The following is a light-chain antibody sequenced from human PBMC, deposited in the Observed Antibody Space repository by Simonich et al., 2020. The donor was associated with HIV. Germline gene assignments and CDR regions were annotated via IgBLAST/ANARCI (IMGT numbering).Light chain of an antibody. CDR2: NTN. CDR1: SGSVSTSYY. Sequence: QTVVTQEPSFSVSPGGTVTLTCGLSSGSVSTSYYPSWYQQTPGQAPRKHNYNTNTRSSGVPDRFSGSILGNKAALTITGAQADDESDYYCVLYMGSGISVFGGGTKLTVL. CDR3: VLYMGSGISV. J-gene: IGLJ3*02. V-gene: IGLV8-61*01.